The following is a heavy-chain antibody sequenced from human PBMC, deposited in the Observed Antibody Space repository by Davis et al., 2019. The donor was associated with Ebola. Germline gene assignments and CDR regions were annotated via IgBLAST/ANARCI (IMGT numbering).Heavy chain of an antibody. V-gene: IGHV1-69*13. Sequence: SVKVSCKASGGTFSSYAISWVRQAPGQGLEWMGGIIPIFGTANYAQKFQGRVTITADESTSTAYMELSSLRSEDTAVYYCARSPVGWLVRRGFDYWGQGTLVTVSS. D-gene: IGHD6-19*01. CDR2: IIPIFGTA. CDR1: GGTFSSYA. J-gene: IGHJ4*02. CDR3: ARSPVGWLVRRGFDY.